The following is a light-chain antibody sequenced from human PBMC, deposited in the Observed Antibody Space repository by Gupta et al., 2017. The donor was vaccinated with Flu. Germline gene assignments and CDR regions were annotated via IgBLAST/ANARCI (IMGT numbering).Light chain of an antibody. CDR3: VQRFTWPRT. Sequence: PATLSLSPGERATLSCWASQSVSTQLAWYQQKPGQAPRLLIYDTSNRAAGIPARFSGSGSGTDFTLTIGSLDPEDFAVYYCVQRFTWPRTFGQGTKVEIK. V-gene: IGKV3-11*01. J-gene: IGKJ1*01. CDR2: DTS. CDR1: QSVSTQ.